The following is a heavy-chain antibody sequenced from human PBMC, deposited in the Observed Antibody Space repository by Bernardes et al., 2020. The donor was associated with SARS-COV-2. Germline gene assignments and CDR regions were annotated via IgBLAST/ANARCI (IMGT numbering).Heavy chain of an antibody. CDR3: ARSLRRDGSYYYYGMDV. D-gene: IGHD5-12*01. J-gene: IGHJ6*02. CDR1: GYTFTGYY. CDR2: INPNSGGT. Sequence: ASVKVSCKASGYTFTGYYMHWVRQAPGQGLEWMGWINPNSGGTNYAQKFQGRVTMTRDTSISTAYMELSRLRSDDTAVYYCARSLRRDGSYYYYGMDVWGQGTTVTVSS. V-gene: IGHV1-2*02.